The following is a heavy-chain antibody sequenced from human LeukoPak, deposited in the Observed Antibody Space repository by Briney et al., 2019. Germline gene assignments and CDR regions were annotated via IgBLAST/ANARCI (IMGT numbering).Heavy chain of an antibody. CDR3: AKALYYDFWSGYYRFFPFDY. CDR1: GFTFDDYA. J-gene: IGHJ4*02. CDR2: ISWNSGSI. D-gene: IGHD3-3*01. Sequence: PGGSLRLSCAASGFTFDDYAMHWVRQAPGKGLEWVSGISWNSGSIGYADSVKGRFTISRDNSKNTLYLQMNSLRAEDTAVYYCAKALYYDFWSGYYRFFPFDYWGQGTLVTVSS. V-gene: IGHV3-9*01.